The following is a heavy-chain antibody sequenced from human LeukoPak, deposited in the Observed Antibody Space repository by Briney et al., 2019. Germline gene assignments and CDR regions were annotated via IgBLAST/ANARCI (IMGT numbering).Heavy chain of an antibody. CDR3: AREPGIAAAGPLDY. D-gene: IGHD6-13*01. CDR2: IYTSGST. CDR1: GGSITSYY. J-gene: IGHJ4*02. V-gene: IGHV4-4*07. Sequence: SETLSLTCSVSGGSITSYYWSWIRQPAGKGLEWIGHIYTSGSTNYNPSLKSRVTISVDTSKNQFSLKLSSVTAADTAVYYCAREPGIAAAGPLDYWGQGTLVTVSS.